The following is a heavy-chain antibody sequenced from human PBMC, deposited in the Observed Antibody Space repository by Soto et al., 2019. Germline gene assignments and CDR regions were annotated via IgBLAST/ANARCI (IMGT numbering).Heavy chain of an antibody. CDR3: ARLEAGVKLDY. J-gene: IGHJ4*02. V-gene: IGHV1-3*01. Sequence: ASLKVSCKTSGYSFIKNAIHWVRQAPGQRPEWMGWINVGTDKTKYSEKFQGRVTITTDTSASTAYMELTSLGSEDTAVYYCARLEAGVKLDYWGQGTPVTVSS. CDR1: GYSFIKNA. CDR2: INVGTDKT.